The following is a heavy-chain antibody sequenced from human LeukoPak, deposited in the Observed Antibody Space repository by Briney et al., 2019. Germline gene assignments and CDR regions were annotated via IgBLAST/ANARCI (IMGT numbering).Heavy chain of an antibody. CDR1: GGSFSGYY. J-gene: IGHJ4*02. CDR3: ARGDSSSWFYFDY. Sequence: SETLSLTCAVYGGSFSGYYWSWIRQPPWKGLEWIGEINHSGSTNYNPSLKSRVTISVDTSKNQFSLKLSSVTAADTAVYYCARGDSSSWFYFDYWGQGTLVTVSS. CDR2: INHSGST. D-gene: IGHD6-13*01. V-gene: IGHV4-34*01.